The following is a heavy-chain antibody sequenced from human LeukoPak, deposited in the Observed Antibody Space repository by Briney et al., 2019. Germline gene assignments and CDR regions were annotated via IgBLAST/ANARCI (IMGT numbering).Heavy chain of an antibody. D-gene: IGHD2-2*01. CDR1: GFTFSSYA. Sequence: GGSLRLSCAASGFTFSSYAMSWVRQAPGKGLKWVSAISGSGGSTYYADSVKGRFTISRDNSKNTLYLQMNSLRAEDTAVYYCAKARPAATRGYYFDYWGQGTLVTVSS. V-gene: IGHV3-23*01. CDR3: AKARPAATRGYYFDY. J-gene: IGHJ4*02. CDR2: ISGSGGST.